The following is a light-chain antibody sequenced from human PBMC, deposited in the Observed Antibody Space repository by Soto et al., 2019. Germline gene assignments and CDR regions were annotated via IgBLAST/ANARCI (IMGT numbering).Light chain of an antibody. CDR3: SSFAANDNVV. J-gene: IGLJ3*02. CDR2: EVT. V-gene: IGLV2-14*01. Sequence: QSALTQPASVAGSLGQSITLSCTGTSSDIAIYNYVSWYQHHPGRVPKLLISEVTNRPSGASDRFSGSKSGNTASLTISGLQAGDEADYYCSSFAANDNVVFGGGTQLTVL. CDR1: SSDIAIYNY.